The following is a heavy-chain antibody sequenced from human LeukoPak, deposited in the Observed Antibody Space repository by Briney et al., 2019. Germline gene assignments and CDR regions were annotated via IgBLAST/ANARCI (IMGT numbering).Heavy chain of an antibody. V-gene: IGHV4-59*11. CDR1: GGSIIPPY. CDR3: ARGGVAAKYYFEY. CDR2: LYARGAD. D-gene: IGHD3-10*01. J-gene: IGHJ4*02. Sequence: SETLSLTCTVSGGSIIPPYGSWIRQPPGKGLEFIGYLYARGADNSTPSLESRVTLSVDTSKNPFSLKLSSVTAADKAVYYCARGGVAAKYYFEYWGQGTLVTVSS.